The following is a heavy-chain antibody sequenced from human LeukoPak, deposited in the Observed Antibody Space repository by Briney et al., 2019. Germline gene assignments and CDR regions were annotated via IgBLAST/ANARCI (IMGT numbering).Heavy chain of an antibody. D-gene: IGHD3-10*01. CDR1: GYTFTRYG. J-gene: IGHJ4*02. Sequence: ASVKVSCKASGYTFTRYGISWVRQAPGQGLEWMGWISADSGDTRYAQNLQGRVTMTTDTSTRTAYMELRSLRSDDTAVYYCARSTRDRYGSGSYLDWGQGTLVTVSS. V-gene: IGHV1-18*01. CDR3: ARSTRDRYGSGSYLD. CDR2: ISADSGDT.